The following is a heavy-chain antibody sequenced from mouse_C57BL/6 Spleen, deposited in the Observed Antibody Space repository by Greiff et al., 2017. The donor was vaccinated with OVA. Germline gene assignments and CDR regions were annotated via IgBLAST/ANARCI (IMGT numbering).Heavy chain of an antibody. D-gene: IGHD2-4*01. Sequence: VQLQQSGPGMVKPSQSLSLTCTVTGYSITSGYDWHWIRHFPGNKLEWMGYISYSGSTNYNPSLKSRISITHDTSKNHFFLKLNSVTTEDTATYYCARVHDYDDYFDYWGQGTTLTVSS. J-gene: IGHJ2*01. CDR3: ARVHDYDDYFDY. CDR1: GYSITSGYD. V-gene: IGHV3-1*01. CDR2: ISYSGST.